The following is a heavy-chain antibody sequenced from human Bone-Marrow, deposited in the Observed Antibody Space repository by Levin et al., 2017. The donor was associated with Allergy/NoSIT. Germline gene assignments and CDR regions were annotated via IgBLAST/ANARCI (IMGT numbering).Heavy chain of an antibody. CDR3: ARHKDDGPLYWYFDV. CDR1: GGSISTRSYY. D-gene: IGHD2-15*01. J-gene: IGHJ2*01. V-gene: IGHV4-39*01. CDR2: IFYSGTT. Sequence: PSETLSLTCTVSGGSISTRSYYWGWIRQPPGKGLEWMGSIFYSGTTYYNPSLKSRVTISVDTSKNQFSLNLRSVTAADTAVYYCARHKDDGPLYWYFDVWGRGTLVTVSS.